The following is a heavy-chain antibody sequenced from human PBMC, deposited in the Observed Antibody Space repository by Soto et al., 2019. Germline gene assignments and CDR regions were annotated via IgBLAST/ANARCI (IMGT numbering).Heavy chain of an antibody. J-gene: IGHJ3*01. CDR2: IYWDDDK. Sequence: QITLKESGPTLVKPTQTLTLTCTFSGFSLSTTAAGGGWIRQPPGKALEWLALIYWDDDKRYSPSLENRLTITKDTSKNQVVLTMSNMDPVDTATYLCAHDRYYYDSSGTDACDLWGQGTMVTVSS. CDR1: GFSLSTTAAG. CDR3: AHDRYYYDSSGTDACDL. V-gene: IGHV2-5*02. D-gene: IGHD3-22*01.